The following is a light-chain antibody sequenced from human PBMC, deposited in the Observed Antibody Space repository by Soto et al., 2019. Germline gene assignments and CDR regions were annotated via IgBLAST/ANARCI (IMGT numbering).Light chain of an antibody. J-gene: IGKJ1*01. Sequence: DIQMTQSPSSLSASVGDTVTITCRASQTIVIYLNWYQQKPGKAPNLLIYEASSLQSGVPSRFTGRGSGTDFSLTISSLQPEDFATYYCQQSYNIPQTFGQGTRVEIK. CDR3: QQSYNIPQT. V-gene: IGKV1-39*01. CDR1: QTIVIY. CDR2: EAS.